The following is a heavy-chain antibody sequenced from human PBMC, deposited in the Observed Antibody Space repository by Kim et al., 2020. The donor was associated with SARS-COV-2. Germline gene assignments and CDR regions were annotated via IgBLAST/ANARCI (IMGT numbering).Heavy chain of an antibody. Sequence: YNPARESRVTISLDTSRNQFSWKLSSVTAADTAVYYCARRPANYYYGRDVWGQGTTVTVSS. CDR3: ARRPANYYYGRDV. V-gene: IGHV4-59*08. J-gene: IGHJ6*02.